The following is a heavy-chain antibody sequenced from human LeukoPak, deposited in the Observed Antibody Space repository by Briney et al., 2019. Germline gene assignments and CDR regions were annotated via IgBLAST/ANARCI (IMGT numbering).Heavy chain of an antibody. J-gene: IGHJ3*02. CDR1: GVSISSYY. Sequence: KASETLSLTCTVSGVSISSYYWSWIRQPAGKGLEWIGRIYTSGSTNYNPSLKSRVTISVDTSKNQFSLKLSSVTAADTAVYYCATTFPGGYSYGEVAFDIWGQGTMVTVSS. CDR3: ATTFPGGYSYGEVAFDI. V-gene: IGHV4-4*07. CDR2: IYTSGST. D-gene: IGHD5-18*01.